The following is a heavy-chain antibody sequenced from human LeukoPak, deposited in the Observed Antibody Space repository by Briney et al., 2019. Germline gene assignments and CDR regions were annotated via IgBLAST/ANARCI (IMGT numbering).Heavy chain of an antibody. D-gene: IGHD5-18*01. CDR2: IIPIFGTA. J-gene: IGHJ6*02. V-gene: IGHV1-69*13. CDR1: GGTFSSYA. CDR3: ARGPSNDNSYGYSYYYYGMDV. Sequence: ASVKVSCKASGGTFSSYAISWVRQAPGQGLEWMGGIIPIFGTANYAQKFQGRVTITADESTSTAYMELSSLRSEDTAVYYCARGPSNDNSYGYSYYYYGMDVWGQGTTVTVSS.